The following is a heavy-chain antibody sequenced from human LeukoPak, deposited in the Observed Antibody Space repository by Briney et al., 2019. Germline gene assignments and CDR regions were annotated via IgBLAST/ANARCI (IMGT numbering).Heavy chain of an antibody. Sequence: SVKVSCKASGGTFSSYAISWVRQAPGQGLEWMGGIIPIFGTANYAQKFQGRVTITADESTSTAYMELRSLRSDDTAVYYCARDRGLNYYDSSGYYSSGSDFDLWGRGTLVTVSS. D-gene: IGHD3-22*01. CDR3: ARDRGLNYYDSSGYYSSGSDFDL. CDR2: IIPIFGTA. CDR1: GGTFSSYA. V-gene: IGHV1-69*01. J-gene: IGHJ2*01.